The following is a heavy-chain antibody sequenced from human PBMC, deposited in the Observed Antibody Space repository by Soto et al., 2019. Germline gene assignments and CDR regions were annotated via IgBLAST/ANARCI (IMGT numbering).Heavy chain of an antibody. D-gene: IGHD3-22*01. V-gene: IGHV4-30-4*01. CDR3: ARDSSDSSDYYYFQH. CDR2: INDGGST. CDR1: GGSISSGAYY. J-gene: IGHJ1*01. Sequence: SETLSLTCTVSGGSISSGAYYWSWHRQPPGMGLESTGYINDGGSTYYNPSLNSRATISVDTSNTQFSLKLSSVTAGDTAVYYCARDSSDSSDYYYFQHWGRGTLVTVSS.